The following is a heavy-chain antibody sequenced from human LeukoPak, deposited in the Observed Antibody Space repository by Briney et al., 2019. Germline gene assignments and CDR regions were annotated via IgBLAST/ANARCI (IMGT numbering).Heavy chain of an antibody. CDR3: ARDGASVAEAYYYGMDV. CDR1: GYTFTSYG. D-gene: IGHD6-19*01. Sequence: ASVTVSCKASGYTFTSYGISWVRQAPGQGLEWMGWISAYNGNTNYAQKLQGRVTMTTDTSTSTAYMELRSLRSDDTAVYYCARDGASVAEAYYYGMDVWGQGTTVTASS. CDR2: ISAYNGNT. J-gene: IGHJ6*02. V-gene: IGHV1-18*01.